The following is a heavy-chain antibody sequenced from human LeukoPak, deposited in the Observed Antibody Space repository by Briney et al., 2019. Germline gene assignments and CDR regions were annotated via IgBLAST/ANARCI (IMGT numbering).Heavy chain of an antibody. D-gene: IGHD4-17*01. Sequence: SETLSLTCAVYGGSLSGYYWSWIRQPPGKGLEGIGEINHSGATNYNPSLKSRVTIAVDTSKNQFSLRLSSVTAADTAMYYCARGIYGVYYFDYWGQGALVTVSS. CDR2: INHSGAT. CDR3: ARGIYGVYYFDY. J-gene: IGHJ4*02. V-gene: IGHV4-34*01. CDR1: GGSLSGYY.